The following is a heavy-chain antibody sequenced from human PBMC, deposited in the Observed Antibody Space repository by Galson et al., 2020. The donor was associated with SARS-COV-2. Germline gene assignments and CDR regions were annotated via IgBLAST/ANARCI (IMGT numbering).Heavy chain of an antibody. CDR3: ARDDGSDQENALDV. Sequence: GESLKISRKADGYTFTDYYIHWVRQAPGQGLEWMGWLKTNNGDTRFARKFQGRVTMTRDTSISTAFMELHGLTSDDTATYYCARDDGSDQENALDVWGQGTTVIVS. CDR1: GYTFTDYY. D-gene: IGHD2-15*01. CDR2: LKTNNGDT. V-gene: IGHV1-2*02. J-gene: IGHJ3*01.